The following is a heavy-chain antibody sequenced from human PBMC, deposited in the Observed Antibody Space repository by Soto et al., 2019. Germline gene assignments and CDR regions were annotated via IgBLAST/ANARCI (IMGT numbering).Heavy chain of an antibody. V-gene: IGHV1-24*01. D-gene: IGHD3-22*01. CDR1: GYTLTELS. CDR3: ATDLQFDSSAYYGPSGY. CDR2: FDPEDGET. Sequence: ASVKVSCKVSGYTLTELSMHWVRQAPGKGLEWMGSFDPEDGETIYAQKFQGRVTMTEDTSTDTAYMELSSLTSDDTAVYYCATDLQFDSSAYYGPSGYWGQGTLVTVS. J-gene: IGHJ4*02.